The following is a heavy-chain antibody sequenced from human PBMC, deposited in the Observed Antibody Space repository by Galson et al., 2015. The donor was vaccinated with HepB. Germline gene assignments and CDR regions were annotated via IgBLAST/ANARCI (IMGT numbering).Heavy chain of an antibody. CDR3: ARNSYDTSGYYWARLDY. Sequence: SLRLSCAASGFTFKNHAMTWVRQAPGKGLEWVSTVSGSGITTYYADSVKGRFTISRDNSKNTLFLQMNSLRAEDTAVYYCARNSYDTSGYYWARLDYWGQGTLLTVSS. J-gene: IGHJ4*02. CDR1: GFTFKNHA. CDR2: VSGSGITT. V-gene: IGHV3-23*01. D-gene: IGHD3-22*01.